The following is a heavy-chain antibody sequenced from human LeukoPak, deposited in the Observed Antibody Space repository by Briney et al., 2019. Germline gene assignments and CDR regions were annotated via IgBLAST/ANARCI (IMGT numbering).Heavy chain of an antibody. Sequence: ASVKVSCKASAYTFTIYTIHWVRQAPGQRLEWMGWINAGNGNTGYSQNFQGRVTITRDTSATTAYMELSSLRSEDTAVYYCARTTRSWYEDNDAFDIWGQGTTVTVSS. CDR2: INAGNGNT. J-gene: IGHJ3*02. D-gene: IGHD6-13*01. V-gene: IGHV1-3*01. CDR3: ARTTRSWYEDNDAFDI. CDR1: AYTFTIYT.